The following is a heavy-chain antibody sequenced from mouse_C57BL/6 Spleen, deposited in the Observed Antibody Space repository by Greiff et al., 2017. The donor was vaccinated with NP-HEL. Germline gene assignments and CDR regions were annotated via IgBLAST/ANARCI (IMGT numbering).Heavy chain of an antibody. D-gene: IGHD2-9*01. Sequence: EVQLQESGPELVKPGASVKIPCKASGYTFTDYNMDWVKQSHGKSLEWIGDINPNNGGTIYNQKFKGKATLTVDKSSSTAYMELRSLTSEDTAVYYCARGSYYGYDGYYFDYWGQGTTLTVSS. V-gene: IGHV1-18*01. CDR3: ARGSYYGYDGYYFDY. J-gene: IGHJ2*01. CDR1: GYTFTDYN. CDR2: INPNNGGT.